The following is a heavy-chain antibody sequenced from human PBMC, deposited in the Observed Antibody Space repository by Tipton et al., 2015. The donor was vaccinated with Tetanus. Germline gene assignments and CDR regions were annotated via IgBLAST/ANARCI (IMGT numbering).Heavy chain of an antibody. CDR2: IDYRGNT. V-gene: IGHV4-31*01. J-gene: IGHJ4*02. Sequence: TLSLTCTVSGDSIDGGFKNWGWIRQQPGKGLEWIGYIDYRGNTYYNPSLRRPVTFSFDTSENQFYLKLTSVTAADTAVYYCASDPGLMGNFDYWGQGTLVTVSS. CDR1: GDSIDGGFKN. D-gene: IGHD5-24*01. CDR3: ASDPGLMGNFDY.